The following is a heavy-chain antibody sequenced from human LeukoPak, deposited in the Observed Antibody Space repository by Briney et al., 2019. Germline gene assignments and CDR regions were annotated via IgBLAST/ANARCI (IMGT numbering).Heavy chain of an antibody. V-gene: IGHV3-53*01. CDR2: IYSGGST. D-gene: IGHD5-12*01. J-gene: IGHJ4*02. CDR3: ARAILSGYAISGYFDY. CDR1: GFTVSSNY. Sequence: GGSLRLSCAASGFTVSSNYMSWVRQAPGKGLEWVSVIYSGGSTYYADAVKDRFTISCNNPKNTLYLQMSSLRAEDTAVYYCARAILSGYAISGYFDYWGQGTLVTVSS.